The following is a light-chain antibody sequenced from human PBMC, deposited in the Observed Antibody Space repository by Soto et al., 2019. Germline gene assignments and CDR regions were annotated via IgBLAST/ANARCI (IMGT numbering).Light chain of an antibody. CDR1: QSVSSN. Sequence: EIVMTQSPATLSVSPGERVTLSCRASQSVSSNLAWYQQKPGQAPRLLIYVASTRPTGIPARFSGSGSGTEFTLTISSLQSEDFAVYYCQHYNNWPRTFGQGTKVEIK. V-gene: IGKV3-15*01. CDR3: QHYNNWPRT. J-gene: IGKJ1*01. CDR2: VAS.